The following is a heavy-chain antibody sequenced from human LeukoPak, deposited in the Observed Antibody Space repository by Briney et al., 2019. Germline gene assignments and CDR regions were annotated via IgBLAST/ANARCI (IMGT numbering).Heavy chain of an antibody. CDR3: ARNLGYCSSTSCYSYYYYGMDV. CDR2: MNPNSGNT. D-gene: IGHD2-2*01. J-gene: IGHJ6*02. CDR1: GYTFTSYD. Sequence: GASVKVSCKASGYTFTSYDINWVRQATGQGLEWMGWMNPNSGNTGYAQKFQGRVTMTGNTSISTAYMELSSLRSEDTAVYYCARNLGYCSSTSCYSYYYYGMDVWGQGTTVTVSS. V-gene: IGHV1-8*01.